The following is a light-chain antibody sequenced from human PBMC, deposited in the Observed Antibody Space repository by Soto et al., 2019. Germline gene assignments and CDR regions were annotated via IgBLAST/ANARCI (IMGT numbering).Light chain of an antibody. J-gene: IGKJ1*01. CDR2: CAS. CDR1: QGIVNA. V-gene: IGKV1-6*01. Sequence: ALEVTQSTSSVSASVGERVTITCRASQGIVNALGGYQQKPGKPPKVLIYCASNLLSGVPPRFSGSGSCTDVTLAIISLQPEDSTTYYCLQEINYPWTFGQGTKVDIK. CDR3: LQEINYPWT.